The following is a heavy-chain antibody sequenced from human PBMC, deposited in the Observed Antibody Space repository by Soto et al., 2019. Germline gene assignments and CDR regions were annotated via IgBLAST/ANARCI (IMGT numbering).Heavy chain of an antibody. CDR1: GGTFSSYT. CDR3: ARDEFGDPGVY. V-gene: IGHV1-18*01. D-gene: IGHD4-17*01. Sequence: GASVKVSCKASGGTFSSYTISWMRQAPGQGLEWMGWISAYNGNTNYAQKLQGRVTMTTDTSTSTAYMELRSLRSDDTAVYYCARDEFGDPGVYWGQGTLVTVSS. J-gene: IGHJ4*02. CDR2: ISAYNGNT.